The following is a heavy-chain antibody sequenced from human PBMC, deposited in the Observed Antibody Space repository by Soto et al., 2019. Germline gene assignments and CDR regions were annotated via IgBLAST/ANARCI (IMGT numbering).Heavy chain of an antibody. V-gene: IGHV1-46*03. CDR1: GDTFSRHY. CDR2: INPTGAST. J-gene: IGHJ3*02. CDR3: ASDYRAYDRHHRFDI. D-gene: IGHD5-12*01. Sequence: QEQLVQSGAEVKKPGASVTISCKASGDTFSRHYIHWVRQAPGQGLQWMGVINPTGASTSYAQKFPGRVTATRDTSTCTISMELRSLRSEDTAVYFCASDYRAYDRHHRFDIWGQGVMVTVSS.